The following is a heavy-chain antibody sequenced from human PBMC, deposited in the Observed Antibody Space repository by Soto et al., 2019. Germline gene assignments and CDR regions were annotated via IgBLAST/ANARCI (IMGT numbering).Heavy chain of an antibody. CDR3: ARPVTEGMATLYFDY. J-gene: IGHJ4*02. CDR2: IYPGDSDT. V-gene: IGHV5-51*01. Sequence: EVQLVQSGAEVKKPGEALKISCKGSGYSFTSYWIGWVRQMPGKGLEWMGIIYPGDSDTRYSPSFQGQVTISADKSISTAYLQWSSLKASDTAMYYCARPVTEGMATLYFDYWGQGTLVTVSS. CDR1: GYSFTSYW. D-gene: IGHD5-12*01.